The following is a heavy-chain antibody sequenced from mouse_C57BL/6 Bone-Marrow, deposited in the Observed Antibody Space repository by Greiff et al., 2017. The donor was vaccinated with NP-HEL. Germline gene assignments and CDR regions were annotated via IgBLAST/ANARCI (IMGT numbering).Heavy chain of an antibody. CDR2: ISSDSSTI. V-gene: IGHV5-17*01. CDR3: ARGFTTVVSYYFDY. D-gene: IGHD1-1*01. Sequence: EVHLVESGGGLVKPGGSLKLSCAASGFTFSDYGMHWVRQAPEKGLEWVSYISSDSSTISYADTVKGRFTLSRDNAKNTLFLQMTSLRSEDTATYYCARGFTTVVSYYFDYWGQGTPLTVSS. CDR1: GFTFSDYG. J-gene: IGHJ2*01.